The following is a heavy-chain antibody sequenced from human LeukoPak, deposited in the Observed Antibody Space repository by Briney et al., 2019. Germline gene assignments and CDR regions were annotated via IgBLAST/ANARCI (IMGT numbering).Heavy chain of an antibody. V-gene: IGHV3-21*01. J-gene: IGHJ4*02. D-gene: IGHD3-3*01. CDR2: ISSSSSYI. Sequence: PGGSLRLSCAASGFTFSSYSMNWVRQAPGKGLEWVSSISSSSSYIYYADSVKDRFTISRDNAKNSLYLQMNSLRAEDTAVYYCAREEDDFWSGYYKYFDYWGQGTLVTVSS. CDR3: AREEDDFWSGYYKYFDY. CDR1: GFTFSSYS.